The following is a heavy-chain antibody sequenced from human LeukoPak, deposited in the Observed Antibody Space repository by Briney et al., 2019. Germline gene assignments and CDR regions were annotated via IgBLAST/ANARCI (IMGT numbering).Heavy chain of an antibody. CDR1: GFSFDDYA. CDR3: ARGGNSPRYFDL. Sequence: GGSLRLSCVASGFSFDDYAINWVRQAPGKGQEWVSGIRWKSGSIAYADSVKGRFTISRDNARNSLFLQMSSLRAEDTAVYYCARGGNSPRYFDLWGRGTLVTVSS. J-gene: IGHJ2*01. D-gene: IGHD4-23*01. V-gene: IGHV3-9*01. CDR2: IRWKSGSI.